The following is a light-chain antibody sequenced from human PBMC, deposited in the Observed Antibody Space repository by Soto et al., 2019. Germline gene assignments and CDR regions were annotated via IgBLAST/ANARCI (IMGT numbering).Light chain of an antibody. CDR2: DAS. V-gene: IGKV1-39*01. Sequence: DIQVTQSPSSLSASVGDRVTITCRTSQRISSYLNWYQQKPGKAPKLLIYDASSLESGVPSRFSGSGSGTDFTLTISRLEPEDFAVYYCQQYDSSPRTFGQGTKVDIK. CDR1: QRISSY. J-gene: IGKJ1*01. CDR3: QQYDSSPRT.